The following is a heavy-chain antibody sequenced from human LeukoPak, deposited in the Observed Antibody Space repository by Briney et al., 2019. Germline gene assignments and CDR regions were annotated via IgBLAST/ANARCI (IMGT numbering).Heavy chain of an antibody. CDR3: ARGGGVRTGSGWRPGNYFDF. CDR1: GYFISSGYF. J-gene: IGHJ4*02. Sequence: SETLSLTCTVSGYFISSGYFWGWIRQPPGKGLEWIGIIHYGESPYYSPSLESRITISMDTSKNHFSLNLSSVTATDTAVYYCARGGGVRTGSGWRPGNYFDFWGQGSLVTVSS. V-gene: IGHV4-38-2*02. CDR2: IHYGESP. D-gene: IGHD6-19*01.